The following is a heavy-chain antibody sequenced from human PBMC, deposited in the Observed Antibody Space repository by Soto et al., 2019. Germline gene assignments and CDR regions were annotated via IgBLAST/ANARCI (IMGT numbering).Heavy chain of an antibody. CDR1: GFTFSDYY. Sequence: GGSLRLSCAASGFTFSDYYMSWIRQAPGKGLEWVSYISSSGSTIYYADSVKGRFTISRDNAKNSLYPQMNSLRAEDTAVYYCARDPSLGYYGSGRRFDPWGQGTLVTVSS. CDR2: ISSSGSTI. J-gene: IGHJ5*02. D-gene: IGHD3-10*01. CDR3: ARDPSLGYYGSGRRFDP. V-gene: IGHV3-11*01.